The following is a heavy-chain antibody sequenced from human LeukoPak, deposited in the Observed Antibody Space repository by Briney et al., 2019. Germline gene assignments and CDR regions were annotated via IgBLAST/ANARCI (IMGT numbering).Heavy chain of an antibody. CDR2: ISSSGDIT. V-gene: IGHV3-23*01. Sequence: GGSLRLSCTASGFTFTSYAMTWVRQAPGKGLEWVSGISSSGDITYYADSVQGRFTISRDTSKNTLYLQMNSLRTEDTAIYYCAKDRSTTNNFYFFDYWGQGTLATVSS. CDR1: GFTFTSYA. D-gene: IGHD1-1*01. J-gene: IGHJ4*02. CDR3: AKDRSTTNNFYFFDY.